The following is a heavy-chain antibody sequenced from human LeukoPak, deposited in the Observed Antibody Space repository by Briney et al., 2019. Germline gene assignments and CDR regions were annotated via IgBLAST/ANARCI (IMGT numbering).Heavy chain of an antibody. CDR2: IYSGGST. Sequence: GGSLRLSCAASGFTVSSNYMSWVRQAPGKGLEWVSVIYSGGSTYYADSVKGRLTISRHNSKNTLYLQMNSLGAEDTAVYYCARYSYGSLYWGQGTLVTVSS. CDR3: ARYSYGSLY. J-gene: IGHJ4*02. V-gene: IGHV3-53*04. CDR1: GFTVSSNY. D-gene: IGHD5-18*01.